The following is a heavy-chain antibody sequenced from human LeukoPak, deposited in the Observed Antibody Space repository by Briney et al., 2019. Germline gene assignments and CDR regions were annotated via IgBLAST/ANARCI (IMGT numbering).Heavy chain of an antibody. Sequence: GGPLRLSGAASGFTFSNAWMNWVRKAPGKGLEWVGRIKSKTDGGTTDYAAPVKGRFTISRDDSKNTLYLQMNSLKTEDTAVYYCCDGSPYYYYGMDVWGQGTTVTVSS. V-gene: IGHV3-15*07. CDR1: GFTFSNAW. CDR3: CDGSPYYYYGMDV. CDR2: IKSKTDGGTT. J-gene: IGHJ6*02.